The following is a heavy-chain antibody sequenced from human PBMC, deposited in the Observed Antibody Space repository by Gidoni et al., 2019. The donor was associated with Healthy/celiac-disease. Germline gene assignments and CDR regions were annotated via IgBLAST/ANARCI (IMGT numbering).Heavy chain of an antibody. V-gene: IGHV4-38-2*02. Sequence: QVQLQESGPGLVQPSETLSLTCTVSGYSISSGYYWGWIRQPPGKGLEWIGSIYHSGSTYYNPSLKSRVTISVDTSKNQFSLKLSSVTAADTAVYYCARATGVVVPNWFDPWGQGTLVTVSS. CDR3: ARATGVVVPNWFDP. J-gene: IGHJ5*02. CDR1: GYSISSGYY. CDR2: IYHSGST. D-gene: IGHD2-15*01.